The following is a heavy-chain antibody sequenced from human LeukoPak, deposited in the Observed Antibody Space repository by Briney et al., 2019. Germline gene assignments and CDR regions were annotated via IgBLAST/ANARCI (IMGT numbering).Heavy chain of an antibody. D-gene: IGHD5-18*01. CDR3: ARDLGYSYGYGPDY. Sequence: PGGSLRLSCAASGFTVSTNYMTWVRQAPGKGLEWVSVIYTGGNTYYADSVEGRFTISRDNSKNTLYLQMNSLRAEDTAVYYCARDLGYSYGYGPDYWGQGTLVTVSS. CDR1: GFTVSTNY. V-gene: IGHV3-53*01. J-gene: IGHJ4*02. CDR2: IYTGGNT.